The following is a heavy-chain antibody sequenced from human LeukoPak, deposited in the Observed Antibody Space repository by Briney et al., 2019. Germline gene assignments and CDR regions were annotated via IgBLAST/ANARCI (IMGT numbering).Heavy chain of an antibody. Sequence: PSETLSLTCAVYGGSFSGYYWSWIRQPPGKGLEWIGEINHSGSTNYNPSLKSRVTISVDTPKNQFSLKLSSVTAADTAVYYCARTYYAFWSGHLYYFDYWGQGTLVTVSS. CDR1: GGSFSGYY. V-gene: IGHV4-34*01. CDR2: INHSGST. D-gene: IGHD3-3*01. J-gene: IGHJ4*02. CDR3: ARTYYAFWSGHLYYFDY.